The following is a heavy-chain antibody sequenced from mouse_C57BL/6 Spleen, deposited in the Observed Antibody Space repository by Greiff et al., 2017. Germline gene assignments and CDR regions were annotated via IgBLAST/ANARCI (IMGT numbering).Heavy chain of an antibody. D-gene: IGHD2-5*01. Sequence: VQLQQPGAELVRPGSSVKLSCKASGYTFTSYWMHWVKQRPIQGLEWIGNIDPSDSETHYNQKFKDKATLTVDKSSSTAYMQLSSLTSEDSAVYYCARKIGYSNYLDYWGQGTTLTVSS. CDR1: GYTFTSYW. J-gene: IGHJ2*01. CDR2: IDPSDSET. CDR3: ARKIGYSNYLDY. V-gene: IGHV1-52*01.